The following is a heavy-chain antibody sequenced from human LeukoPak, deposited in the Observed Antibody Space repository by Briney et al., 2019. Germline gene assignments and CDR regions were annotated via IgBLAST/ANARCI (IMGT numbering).Heavy chain of an antibody. D-gene: IGHD1-26*01. CDR1: GGSISSGSYY. V-gene: IGHV4-39*01. CDR2: IYYSGST. J-gene: IGHJ5*02. Sequence: PSETLSLTCTVSGGSISSGSYYWGWIRQPPGKGLEWIGSIYYSGSTYYNPSLKSRVTISVDTSKNQFSLKLSSVTAADTAVYYCARHAPYSGSFNWFDPWGQGTLVTVSS. CDR3: ARHAPYSGSFNWFDP.